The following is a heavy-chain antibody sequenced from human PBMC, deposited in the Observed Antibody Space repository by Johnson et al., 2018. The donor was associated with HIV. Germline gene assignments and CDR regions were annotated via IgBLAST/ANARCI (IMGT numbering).Heavy chain of an antibody. D-gene: IGHD5-18*01. V-gene: IGHV3-30*02. CDR3: AKDSERGYSYGWCGFDI. Sequence: QVKLLESGGGVVQPGGSLRLSCAASGFTFSSYGMHWVRQAPGKGLEWVAFIRYDGSNKYYADSVKGRFTISRDDSKSTLNLQMNSLRAEDTAVYYCAKDSERGYSYGWCGFDIWGQGTMVTVSS. CDR1: GFTFSSYG. J-gene: IGHJ3*02. CDR2: IRYDGSNK.